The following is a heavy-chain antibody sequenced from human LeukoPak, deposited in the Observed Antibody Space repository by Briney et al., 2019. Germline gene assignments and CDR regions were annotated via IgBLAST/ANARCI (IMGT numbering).Heavy chain of an antibody. CDR1: GFTFSHYG. Sequence: GGSLTLSCAASGFTFSHYGFHRVRQAPGKGLEWVAVIWSDGTNQYYADSVKGRFTISRDDSQKTVYLEMDSLRTEDTAMYYCAKDAQRGFDYSNSLEYWGPGTLVTVSS. J-gene: IGHJ4*02. CDR3: AKDAQRGFDYSNSLEY. V-gene: IGHV3-33*06. CDR2: IWSDGTNQ. D-gene: IGHD4-11*01.